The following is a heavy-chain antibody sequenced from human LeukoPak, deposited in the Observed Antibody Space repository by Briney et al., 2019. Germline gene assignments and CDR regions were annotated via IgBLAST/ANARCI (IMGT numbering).Heavy chain of an antibody. CDR2: IIPILGIA. V-gene: IGHV1-69*02. D-gene: IGHD5-18*01. Sequence: ASVKVSCKASGGTFSSYTISWVRQAPGQGLEWMGRIIPILGIANYAQKFQGRVTITADKSMSTAYMELSSLRSEDTAVYYCARGPPLDGYSYGENWFDPWGQGTLVTVSS. J-gene: IGHJ5*02. CDR1: GGTFSSYT. CDR3: ARGPPLDGYSYGENWFDP.